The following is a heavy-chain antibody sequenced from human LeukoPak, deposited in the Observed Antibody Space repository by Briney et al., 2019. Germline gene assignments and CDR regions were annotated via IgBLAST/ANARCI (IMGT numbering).Heavy chain of an antibody. CDR3: AHLGYCSGGSCLVFDY. Sequence: SGPTLVKPTQTLTLTCTFSGFSLSTSGVGVGWIRQPAGKALEWLALIYWDDDKRYSPSLKSRLTITKDTSKNQVVLTMTNMDPVDTATYYCAHLGYCSGGSCLVFDYWGQGTLVTVSS. J-gene: IGHJ4*02. CDR1: GFSLSTSGVG. D-gene: IGHD2-15*01. CDR2: IYWDDDK. V-gene: IGHV2-5*02.